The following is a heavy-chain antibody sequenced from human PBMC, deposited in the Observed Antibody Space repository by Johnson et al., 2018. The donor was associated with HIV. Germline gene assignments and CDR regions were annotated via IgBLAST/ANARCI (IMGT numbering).Heavy chain of an antibody. V-gene: IGHV3-9*01. J-gene: IGHJ3*02. CDR2: ISWNSGSI. CDR3: ARGPIADDAFDI. D-gene: IGHD3-16*02. Sequence: VQLVESGGGVVQPGRSLRLSCAASGFTFDDYAMHWVRQAPGKGLEWVSGISWNSGSIGYADSVKGRFTISRDNAKNSLYLQMNSLRAEDTAVYFCARGPIADDAFDIWGQGTMVTVSS. CDR1: GFTFDDYA.